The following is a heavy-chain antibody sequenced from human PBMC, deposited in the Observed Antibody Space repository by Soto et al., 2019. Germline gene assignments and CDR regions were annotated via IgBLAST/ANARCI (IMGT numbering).Heavy chain of an antibody. CDR2: IFYTGTT. Sequence: QLQLQESGPGLVKPSETLSLTCSVSGGSISSTTQYWGWIRQPPGKGLEWIGSIFYTGTTYYNPSLKSRVTMSADMSKNQFSLKLTSVTAADSAVYYCARPLGDTWGQGILVTVSS. J-gene: IGHJ5*02. CDR3: ARPLGDT. CDR1: GGSISSTTQY. V-gene: IGHV4-39*01.